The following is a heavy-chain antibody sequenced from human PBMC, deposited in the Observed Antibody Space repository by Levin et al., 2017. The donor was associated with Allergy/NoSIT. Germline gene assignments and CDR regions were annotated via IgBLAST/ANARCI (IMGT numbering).Heavy chain of an antibody. CDR1: GFSFSTYS. CDR2: ITSSGTYI. CDR3: SRREAETDYVDY. J-gene: IGHJ4*02. V-gene: IGHV3-21*06. D-gene: IGHD4/OR15-4a*01. Sequence: GESLKISCAASGFSFSTYSMNWVRQAPGKGLEWISSITSSGTYIYYADSVMGRFTISRDNAKNSVYLQMNSLSADDTAVYYCSRREAETDYVDYWGQGTLVNVSS.